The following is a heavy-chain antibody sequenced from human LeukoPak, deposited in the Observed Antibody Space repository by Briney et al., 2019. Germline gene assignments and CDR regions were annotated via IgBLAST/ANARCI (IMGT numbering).Heavy chain of an antibody. CDR2: ISSSGSTI. D-gene: IGHD6-19*01. CDR3: ARRGGWYDRRDYFDN. CDR1: GFTFSSYE. V-gene: IGHV3-48*03. J-gene: IGHJ4*02. Sequence: RGSLRLSCAASGFTFSSYEMNWVRQAPGEGLEWVSYISSSGSTIYYADSVKGRFTISRDNAKNSLYLQMDSLRAEDTAFYYCARRGGWYDRRDYFDNWGQSTLVTVSS.